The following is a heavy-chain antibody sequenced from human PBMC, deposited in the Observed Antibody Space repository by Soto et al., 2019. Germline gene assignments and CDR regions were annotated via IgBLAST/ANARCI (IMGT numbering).Heavy chain of an antibody. Sequence: GSGPTLVNTTQTLTLTCTFSGFSLSTSGMCVSWIRQPPGKALEWLALIDWDDDKYYSSSLKTRLTTSKDTSKNQVVLTMTNMDPVDTATYYCARPEVGLSGGDCYTFDYWGQGTLVTVSS. CDR3: ARPEVGLSGGDCYTFDY. CDR2: IDWDDDK. V-gene: IGHV2-70*01. D-gene: IGHD2-21*02. J-gene: IGHJ4*02. CDR1: GFSLSTSGMC.